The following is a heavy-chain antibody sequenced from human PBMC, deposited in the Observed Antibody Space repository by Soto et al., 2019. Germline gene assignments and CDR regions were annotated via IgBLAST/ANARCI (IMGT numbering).Heavy chain of an antibody. D-gene: IGHD6-13*01. V-gene: IGHV2-5*02. CDR2: IYWDDDK. CDR1: GFSLSTSGVG. J-gene: IGHJ4*02. CDR3: AHFPAAGTPVFAY. Sequence: QITLKESGPTLVKPTQTLTLTCTFSGFSLSTSGVGVGWIRQPPRKAPEWLALIYWDDDKRYSPSVKSRVTTPXDTPKNQVVPTVTNMDPVDTATYYCAHFPAAGTPVFAYWGQGTLIIVSS.